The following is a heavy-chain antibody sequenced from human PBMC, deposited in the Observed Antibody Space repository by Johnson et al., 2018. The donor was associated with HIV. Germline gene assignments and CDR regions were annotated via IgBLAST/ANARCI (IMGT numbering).Heavy chain of an antibody. CDR1: GFTFSSYA. V-gene: IGHV3-23*04. CDR2: MSGSGGST. Sequence: VQLVESGGGLVQPGGSLRLSCAASGFTFSSYAMSWVRQAPGKGLEWVSAMSGSGGSTYYPGSVKGRFTIYRANAKNYLYVQMNSRRAGDTAVYYCARVAADSSGYYRDAFDIWGQGTMVTVSS. CDR3: ARVAADSSGYYRDAFDI. D-gene: IGHD3-22*01. J-gene: IGHJ3*02.